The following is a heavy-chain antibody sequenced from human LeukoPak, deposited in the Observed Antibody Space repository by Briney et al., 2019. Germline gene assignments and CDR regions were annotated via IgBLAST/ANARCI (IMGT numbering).Heavy chain of an antibody. J-gene: IGHJ4*02. CDR2: IFYSGNT. Sequence: PSETLSLTCTVSGGSISSGGYYWSWIRQHPGKGLEWIGYIFYSGNTYYNPSLKSRLTISVDTSKNQFSLKLSSVTAADTVVYYCARYGDEFDYWGQGTLVTVSS. V-gene: IGHV4-31*03. CDR1: GGSISSGGYY. CDR3: ARYGDEFDY. D-gene: IGHD4-17*01.